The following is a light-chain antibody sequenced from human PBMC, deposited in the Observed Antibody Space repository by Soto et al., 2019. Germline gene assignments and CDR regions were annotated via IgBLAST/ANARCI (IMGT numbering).Light chain of an antibody. CDR1: QDIGNF. Sequence: DIQKTPSPSSLSAFVGDRVTITCRASQDIGNFLAWYQQKPGKVPKLLIYAASTLQSGVPSRFSGSGSGTDFTLTISSLQPEDVATYYCQKCKVAPFTFGGGTKVDIK. CDR3: QKCKVAPFT. J-gene: IGKJ4*01. CDR2: AAS. V-gene: IGKV1-27*01.